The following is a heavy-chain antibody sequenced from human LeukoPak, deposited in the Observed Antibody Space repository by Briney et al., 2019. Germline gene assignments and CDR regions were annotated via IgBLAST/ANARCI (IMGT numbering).Heavy chain of an antibody. V-gene: IGHV4-59*01. CDR2: IYYTGST. J-gene: IGHJ5*02. Sequence: SETLSLTCTVSGGAISGYFWSWIRQPPGKGLEFIGYIYYTGSTAYSPSLRSRVAMSVDTSKNQFFLKLSSVTAADTAVYYCAKFATVTNPNWLDPWGQGILVTVSS. D-gene: IGHD4-11*01. CDR3: AKFATVTNPNWLDP. CDR1: GGAISGYF.